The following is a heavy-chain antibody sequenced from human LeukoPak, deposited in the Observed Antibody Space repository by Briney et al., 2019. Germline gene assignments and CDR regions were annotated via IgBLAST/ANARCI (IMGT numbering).Heavy chain of an antibody. CDR3: ARRNFQVVRGVITNWFDP. Sequence: SETLSLTCAVYGGSFSGYYWSWIRQPPGKGLEWIGEINHSGSTNYNPSLKSRVTISVDTSKNQFSLKLSSVTAADTAVYYCARRNFQVVRGVITNWFDPWGQGTLVTVPS. J-gene: IGHJ5*02. V-gene: IGHV4-34*01. CDR1: GGSFSGYY. D-gene: IGHD3-10*01. CDR2: INHSGST.